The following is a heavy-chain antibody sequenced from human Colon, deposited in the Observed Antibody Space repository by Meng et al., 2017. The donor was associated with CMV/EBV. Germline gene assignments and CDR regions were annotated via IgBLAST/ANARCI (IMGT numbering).Heavy chain of an antibody. CDR2: ITSSATAI. J-gene: IGHJ4*02. CDR3: ARAANYDFWSGLVYYFDY. CDR1: GFSFGSYE. D-gene: IGHD3-3*01. V-gene: IGHV3-48*03. Sequence: GESLKISCAASGFSFGSYEMNWVRQAPGKGLEWVSYITSSATAIYYADSVKGRFTISRDNSKNTLYLQMNSLRAEDTAVYYCARAANYDFWSGLVYYFDYWGQGTLVTVSS.